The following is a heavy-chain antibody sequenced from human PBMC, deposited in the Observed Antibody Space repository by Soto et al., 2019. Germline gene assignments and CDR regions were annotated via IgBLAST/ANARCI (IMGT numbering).Heavy chain of an antibody. V-gene: IGHV4-31*02. Sequence: SETLSLTCTVSSGSISSGGYYWSWIRHHPGKGLEWIGYIFYSGSTFYNPSLKSRATMSIDTAGNQFSLKVSSVTVADTAVYYCARDLDGLHDDTSGPFPRPGWGQGTLVTVSS. J-gene: IGHJ1*01. CDR2: IFYSGST. CDR1: SGSISSGGYY. D-gene: IGHD3-22*01. CDR3: ARDLDGLHDDTSGPFPRPG.